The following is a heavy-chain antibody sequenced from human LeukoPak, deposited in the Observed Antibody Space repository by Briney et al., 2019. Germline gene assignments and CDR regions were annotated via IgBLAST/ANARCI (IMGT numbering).Heavy chain of an antibody. D-gene: IGHD2-8*01. Sequence: PSETLSLTCTVSGGSISSYYWNWIRQPPGKGLEWIGYIHYSGRTNYSPSLKSRVTISVDTSKNQFSLKLISVTAADTAVYYCAREGDCTNGVCRHYYYGMDVWGQGTTVTVSS. V-gene: IGHV4-59*01. CDR2: IHYSGRT. CDR3: AREGDCTNGVCRHYYYGMDV. CDR1: GGSISSYY. J-gene: IGHJ6*02.